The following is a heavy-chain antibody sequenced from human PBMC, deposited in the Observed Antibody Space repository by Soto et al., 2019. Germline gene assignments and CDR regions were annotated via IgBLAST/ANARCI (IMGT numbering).Heavy chain of an antibody. CDR3: ARAQLAGDEYYYYYYMDV. CDR2: IYYSGST. CDR1: CGSISSYY. D-gene: IGHD7-27*01. Sequence: SETLSLTCTVSCGSISSYYWSWIRQPPGKGLEWIGYIYYSGSTNYNPSLKSRVTISVDTSKNQFSLKLSSVTAADTAVYYCARAQLAGDEYYYYYYMDVWGKGTTVTVSS. V-gene: IGHV4-59*01. J-gene: IGHJ6*03.